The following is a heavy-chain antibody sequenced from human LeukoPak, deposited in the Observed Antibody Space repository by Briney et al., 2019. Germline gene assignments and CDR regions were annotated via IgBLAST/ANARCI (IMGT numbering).Heavy chain of an antibody. CDR2: ISGFSGHT. Sequence: ASVKVSCKASGYSVTNYGVTWVRQAPGQGLEWMGWISGFSGHTQIAQQVQGRIMLTTDTSTSPAYMELSSLRSDDTAVYFCARVHYDSSGLLDPWGQGTLVTVSS. V-gene: IGHV1-18*01. CDR3: ARVHYDSSGLLDP. CDR1: GYSVTNYG. J-gene: IGHJ5*02. D-gene: IGHD3-22*01.